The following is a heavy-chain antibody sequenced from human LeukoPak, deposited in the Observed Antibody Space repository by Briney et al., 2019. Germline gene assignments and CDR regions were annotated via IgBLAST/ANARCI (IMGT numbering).Heavy chain of an antibody. CDR2: ISYDGSNK. J-gene: IGHJ6*02. CDR1: GFTFSSYA. CDR3: ARDQGIAAAGTGFFNGMDV. Sequence: GGSLRLSCAASGFTFSSYAMSWVRQAPGKGLEWVAVISYDGSNKYYADSVKGRFTISRDNSKNTLYLQMNSLRAEDTAVYYCARDQGIAAAGTGFFNGMDVWGQGTKVTVSS. V-gene: IGHV3-30*03. D-gene: IGHD6-13*01.